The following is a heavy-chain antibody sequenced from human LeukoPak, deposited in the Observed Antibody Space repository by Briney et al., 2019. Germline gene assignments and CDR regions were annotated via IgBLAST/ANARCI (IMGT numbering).Heavy chain of an antibody. CDR2: IYYSGST. CDR3: ASGLGYCSSTSCYKHLYFDY. J-gene: IGHJ4*02. CDR1: GGSISSSSYY. D-gene: IGHD2-2*02. V-gene: IGHV4-39*01. Sequence: SETLSLTCSVSGGSISSSSYYWGWIRQPPGKGLEWVGSIYYSGSTYYNTSLKSRVTISLDTSKKQFSLKLSSVTAADTAVYYCASGLGYCSSTSCYKHLYFDYWGQGTLVTVSS.